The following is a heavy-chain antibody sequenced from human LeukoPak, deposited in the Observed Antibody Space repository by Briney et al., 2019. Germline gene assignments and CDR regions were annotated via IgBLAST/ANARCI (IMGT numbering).Heavy chain of an antibody. Sequence: ASVKVSCKASGYTFTSYAMHWVRQAPGQRLEWMGWINAGNGNTKYSQKFQGRVTITADESTSTAYMELSSLRSEGTAVYYCARGASSSYYDFWSGSEDAFDIWGQGTMVTVSS. CDR3: ARGASSSYYDFWSGSEDAFDI. CDR1: GYTFTSYA. V-gene: IGHV1-3*01. J-gene: IGHJ3*02. D-gene: IGHD3-3*01. CDR2: INAGNGNT.